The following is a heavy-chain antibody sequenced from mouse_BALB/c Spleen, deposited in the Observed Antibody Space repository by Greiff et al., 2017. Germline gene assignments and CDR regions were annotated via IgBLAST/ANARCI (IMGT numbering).Heavy chain of an antibody. Sequence: EVKLVESGGGLVKPGGSLKLSCAASGFTFSDYYMYWVRQTPEKRLEWVATISSGGSYTYYPDSVKGRFTISRDNAKNTLYLQMSSLKSEDTAMYYCTRDRDGNYVYAMDYWGQGTSVTVSS. V-gene: IGHV5-6-4*01. D-gene: IGHD2-1*01. CDR3: TRDRDGNYVYAMDY. CDR1: GFTFSDYY. J-gene: IGHJ4*01. CDR2: ISSGGSYT.